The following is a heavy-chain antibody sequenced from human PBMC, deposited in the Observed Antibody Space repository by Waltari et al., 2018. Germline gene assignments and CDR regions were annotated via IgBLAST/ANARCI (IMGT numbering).Heavy chain of an antibody. Sequence: EVQLVESGGGLVKPGGSLRLSCAASGFTFSSYSMNWVRQAPGKGLEWVSSISSSSSYIYYADSVKGRFTISRDNAKNSLYLQMNSLRAEDTAVYYCARDPPHYYDSSGYYILWDQGTLVTVSS. CDR2: ISSSSSYI. D-gene: IGHD3-22*01. CDR1: GFTFSSYS. CDR3: ARDPPHYYDSSGYYIL. J-gene: IGHJ4*02. V-gene: IGHV3-21*01.